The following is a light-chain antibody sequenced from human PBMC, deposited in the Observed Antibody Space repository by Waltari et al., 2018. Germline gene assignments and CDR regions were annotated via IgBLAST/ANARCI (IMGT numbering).Light chain of an antibody. V-gene: IGLV2-11*01. J-gene: IGLJ3*02. CDR1: SSDVGGYKY. CDR2: DVR. CDR3: GSYAGSRWV. Sequence: QSALTQPRSVSGSPGQSVTISCTGTSSDVGGYKYVSWYQQHPGKAPKLMIFDVRKRPSGVPDRFSGSKSGSTASLTISGLQAEDEADYYCGSYAGSRWVFGGGTKLTVL.